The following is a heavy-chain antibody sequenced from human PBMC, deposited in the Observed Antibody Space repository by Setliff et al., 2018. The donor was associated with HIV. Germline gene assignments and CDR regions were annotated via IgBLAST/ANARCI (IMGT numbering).Heavy chain of an antibody. V-gene: IGHV1-8*02. CDR3: ARGYCSSTSCYGIYYFDN. D-gene: IGHD2-2*01. J-gene: IGHJ4*02. Sequence: ASVKVSCKASGYTFTSYYMHWVRLAPGQGLEWMGWMNPKSGNTGYARKFQGRVTMTRKTSISTAYMELRSLRSDDTAVYYCARGYCSSTSCYGIYYFDNWGQGTPVTVSS. CDR1: GYTFTSYY. CDR2: MNPKSGNT.